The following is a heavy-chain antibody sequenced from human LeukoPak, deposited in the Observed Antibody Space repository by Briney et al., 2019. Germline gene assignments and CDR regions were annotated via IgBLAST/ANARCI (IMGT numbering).Heavy chain of an antibody. Sequence: GGSLRLSCAASGFTFNGYHMSWVRQAPGKGLEWVSSIGGSSTTIFYADSVKGRSTVSRDNAEKSVFLQMNSLRAEDTAVYYCARAIFGVAQPPYYFYHYMDVWGKGTTVTVSS. J-gene: IGHJ6*03. D-gene: IGHD3-3*01. CDR2: IGGSSTTI. V-gene: IGHV3-21*01. CDR1: GFTFNGYH. CDR3: ARAIFGVAQPPYYFYHYMDV.